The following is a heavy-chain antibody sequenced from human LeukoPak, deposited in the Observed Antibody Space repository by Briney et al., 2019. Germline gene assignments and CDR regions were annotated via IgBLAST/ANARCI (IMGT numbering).Heavy chain of an antibody. CDR1: GGTFSSYA. CDR3: ARTDDPQLAYFEY. Sequence: SVKVSCKASGGTFSSYAISWVRQPPGPGLEWMGVINPIFGTANYAQKFQGRVTITTDESTSTAYMELSSLRSEDTAVYSCARTDDPQLAYFEYWGQGTLVTVSS. V-gene: IGHV1-69*05. J-gene: IGHJ4*02. CDR2: INPIFGTA. D-gene: IGHD3-10*01.